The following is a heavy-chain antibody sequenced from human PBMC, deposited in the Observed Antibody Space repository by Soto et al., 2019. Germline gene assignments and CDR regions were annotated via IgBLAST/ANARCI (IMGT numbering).Heavy chain of an antibody. Sequence: ASVKVSCKASGYTFTSYDINWVRQATGQGLEWMGWMNPNSGGTNYAQKFKGRVTMTRDTSISTAYMELSRLRSDDTAVYYCARSTAMRAFDIWGQGTMVTVSS. J-gene: IGHJ3*02. V-gene: IGHV1-2*02. CDR3: ARSTAMRAFDI. CDR2: MNPNSGGT. D-gene: IGHD5-18*01. CDR1: GYTFTSYD.